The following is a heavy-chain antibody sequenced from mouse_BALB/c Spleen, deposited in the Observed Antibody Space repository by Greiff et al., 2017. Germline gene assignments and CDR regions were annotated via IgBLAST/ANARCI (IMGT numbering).Heavy chain of an antibody. V-gene: IGHV5-6-3*01. CDR3: ARRATVPYFDY. CDR1: GFTFSSYG. Sequence: DVKLVESGGGLVQPRGSLKLSCAASGFTFSSYGMSWVRQTPDKRLELVATINSNGGSTYYPDTVKGRFTISRDNAKNTLYLQMSSLKSEDTAMYYCARRATVPYFDYWGQGTTLTVSS. J-gene: IGHJ2*01. CDR2: INSNGGST. D-gene: IGHD1-1*01.